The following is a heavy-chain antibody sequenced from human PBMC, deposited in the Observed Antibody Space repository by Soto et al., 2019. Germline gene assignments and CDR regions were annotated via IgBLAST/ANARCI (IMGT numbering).Heavy chain of an antibody. Sequence: GGSLRLSCAASGFTFSNYAMNWVRQAPGKGLEWVSTISGSGGNTYYADSVKGRFTISRDNSENTLYLQMNSLRAEDTAVYYCAKRPHPERACFGHRGQGTPGTVSS. J-gene: IGHJ6*01. D-gene: IGHD2-15*01. CDR1: GFTFSNYA. V-gene: IGHV3-23*01. CDR3: AKRPHPERACFGH. CDR2: ISGSGGNT.